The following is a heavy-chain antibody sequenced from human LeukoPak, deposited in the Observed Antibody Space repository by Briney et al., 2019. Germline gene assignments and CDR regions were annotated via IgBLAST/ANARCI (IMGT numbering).Heavy chain of an antibody. CDR1: GYSFTNYD. D-gene: IGHD7-27*01. CDR2: VNPNTGDA. Sequence: ASVKVSCKASGYSFTNYDINWVRQAAGQGIEWMGWVNPNTGDAGFSQKFQGRVTLTSNTSLTTAYMELTSLTSEDTAVYYCARGLGTYWGKDFLNWFDPWGQGTLVTVSS. J-gene: IGHJ5*02. CDR3: ARGLGTYWGKDFLNWFDP. V-gene: IGHV1-8*02.